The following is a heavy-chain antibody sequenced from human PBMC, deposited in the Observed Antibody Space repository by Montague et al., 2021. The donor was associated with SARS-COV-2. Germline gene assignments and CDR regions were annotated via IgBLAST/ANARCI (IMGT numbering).Heavy chain of an antibody. CDR1: GGSIGTGYYF. CDR2: VFYRGNT. J-gene: IGHJ3*02. Sequence: SETLSLTCTVSGGSIGTGYYFWSWIRQSPGKGLEWLGTVFYRGNTYYNPSLKSRVTMSVDTSTNQFSLKLTSVTAAETAIYFCARRNYCSSSSCYNGGFDNWGQGAVVTVSS. CDR3: ARRNYCSSSSCYNGGFDN. V-gene: IGHV4-39*01. D-gene: IGHD2-2*01.